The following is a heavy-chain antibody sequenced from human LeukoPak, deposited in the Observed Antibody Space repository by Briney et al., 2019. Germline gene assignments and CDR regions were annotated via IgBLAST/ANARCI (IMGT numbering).Heavy chain of an antibody. J-gene: IGHJ4*02. D-gene: IGHD2-15*01. CDR3: ARGNLYCSGGSCYGGGFEY. CDR1: GGSFSGYY. CDR2: INHSGST. Sequence: SETLSLTCAVYGGSFSGYYWSWIRQPPGKGLEWIGEINHSGSTNYNPSLKSRVTISVDTSKNQFSLKLNSVTAADTAVYYCARGNLYCSGGSCYGGGFEYWGQGTLVTVSS. V-gene: IGHV4-34*01.